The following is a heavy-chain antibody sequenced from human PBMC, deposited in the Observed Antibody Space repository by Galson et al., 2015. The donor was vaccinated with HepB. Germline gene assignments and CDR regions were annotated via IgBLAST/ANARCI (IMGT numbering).Heavy chain of an antibody. D-gene: IGHD4-23*01. CDR2: ISGTGGST. Sequence: SLRLSCAASGFTFRHYAMNWVRQAPGKGLEWVSDISGTGGSTYYADSVKGRFTISRDNSKNTLYLQMNSLRAEDTAIYYCAKTLEAVGGNDYWGQGTLVTVSA. V-gene: IGHV3-23*01. CDR3: AKTLEAVGGNDY. J-gene: IGHJ4*02. CDR1: GFTFRHYA.